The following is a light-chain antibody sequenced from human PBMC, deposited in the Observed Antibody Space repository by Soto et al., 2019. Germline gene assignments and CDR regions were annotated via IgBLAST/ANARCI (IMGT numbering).Light chain of an antibody. CDR1: QSISTW. CDR3: QHYNSHSPT. Sequence: DIQMTPSPPTLSASVGNRVTITFRASQSISTWLAWYQQKPGKAPKLLIYGASTLESGVPSRFSGSGSGTEFTLTISSLQPDDFATFYCQHYNSHSPTFGQGTKVDIK. V-gene: IGKV1-5*01. CDR2: GAS. J-gene: IGKJ1*01.